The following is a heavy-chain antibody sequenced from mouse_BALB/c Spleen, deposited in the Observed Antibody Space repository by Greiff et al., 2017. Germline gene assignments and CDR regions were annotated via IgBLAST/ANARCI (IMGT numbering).Heavy chain of an antibody. CDR2: IFPGTGTT. V-gene: IGHV1S132*01. Sequence: VPLQHSGAELVQPGASVTLSCKPSGYTFTSYWIPWVPQRPGQGLGWIGEIFPGTGTTYYNEKFKGKATLTIDTSSSTAYMPLSSLTSEDSAVYCCARGLDSSGYVDYGGQGTTLTVAA. J-gene: IGHJ2*01. D-gene: IGHD3-2*01. CDR3: ARGLDSSGYVDY. CDR1: GYTFTSYW.